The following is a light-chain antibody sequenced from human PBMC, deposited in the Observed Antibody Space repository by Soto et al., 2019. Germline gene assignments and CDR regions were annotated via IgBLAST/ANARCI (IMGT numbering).Light chain of an antibody. CDR1: QSISQY. Sequence: DIQMTQFPSSLSASVGDRVTITCRASQSISQYLAWYQQKPGKAPNLLIYDASTLEGGIPSRFSGSGSGTKFTLTISSLQTDYFATYYCQQYFSESTFGQGTKLGIK. J-gene: IGKJ2*01. CDR3: QQYFSEST. V-gene: IGKV1-5*01. CDR2: DAS.